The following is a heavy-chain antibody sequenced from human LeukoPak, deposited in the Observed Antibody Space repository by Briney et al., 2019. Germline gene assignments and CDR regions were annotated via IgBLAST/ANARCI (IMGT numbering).Heavy chain of an antibody. J-gene: IGHJ4*02. CDR3: ARAYYDYVWGRSPFDY. CDR1: GGSISSYY. D-gene: IGHD3-16*01. Sequence: PSETLSLTCTVSGGSISSYYWSWIRQPAGKGLEWIGRIYTSGSTNYNPSLKSRVTMSVDTSKNQFSLKLSSVTAADTAVYYCARAYYDYVWGRSPFDYWGQGTLVTVSS. CDR2: IYTSGST. V-gene: IGHV4-4*07.